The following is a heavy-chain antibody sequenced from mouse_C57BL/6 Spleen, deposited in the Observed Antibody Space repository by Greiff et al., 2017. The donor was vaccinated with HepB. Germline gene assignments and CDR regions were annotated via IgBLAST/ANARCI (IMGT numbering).Heavy chain of an antibody. Sequence: EVQLVESGGDLVKPGGSLKLSCAASGFTFSSYGMSWVRQTPDKRLEWVATISSGGSYTYYPDSVKGRFTISRDNAKNTLYLQMSSLKSEDTAMYYCARNYYGSSCFDYWGQGTTLTVSS. CDR3: ARNYYGSSCFDY. J-gene: IGHJ2*01. CDR1: GFTFSSYG. CDR2: ISSGGSYT. V-gene: IGHV5-6*01. D-gene: IGHD1-1*01.